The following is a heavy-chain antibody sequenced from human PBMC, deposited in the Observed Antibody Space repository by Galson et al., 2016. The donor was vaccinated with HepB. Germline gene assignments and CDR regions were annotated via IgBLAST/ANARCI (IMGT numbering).Heavy chain of an antibody. CDR1: GFTFSTYV. V-gene: IGHV3-30-3*01. J-gene: IGHJ4*02. D-gene: IGHD4-17*01. CDR2: ISCDGNNK. CDR3: ATSYGDNYYRYFDY. Sequence: SLRLSCAASGFTFSTYVLHWVRQAPGKGLEWLAVISCDGNNKYYADSVKGRFTISRDNSKNTLYLQMNSLRAEDTAVYYCATSYGDNYYRYFDYWGQGTLVTVSS.